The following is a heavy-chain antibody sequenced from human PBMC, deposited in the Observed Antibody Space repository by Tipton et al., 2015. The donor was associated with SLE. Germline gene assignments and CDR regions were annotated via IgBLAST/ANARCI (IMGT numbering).Heavy chain of an antibody. CDR2: IHKSGST. V-gene: IGHV4-59*02. J-gene: IGHJ3*02. CDR3: ARRHFDTSGYYRGAFDI. D-gene: IGHD3-22*01. CDR1: GDSVNNYY. Sequence: TLSLTCTVSGDSVNNYYWSWIRQPPGKGLEWIGYIHKSGSTHYHPSLRGRVTISVDASKNQFSLELISVTAADTAVYYCARRHFDTSGYYRGAFDIWGQGKMVTVSS.